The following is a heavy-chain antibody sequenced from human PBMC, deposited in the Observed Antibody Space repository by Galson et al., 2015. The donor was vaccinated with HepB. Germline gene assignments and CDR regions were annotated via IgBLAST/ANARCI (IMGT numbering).Heavy chain of an antibody. V-gene: IGHV3-30*04. CDR2: ISYDGSNK. CDR1: GFTFSSYA. Sequence: SLRLSCAASGFTFSSYAMHWVRQAPGKGLEWVAVISYDGSNKYYADSVKGRFTISRDNSKNTLYLQMNSLRAEDTAVYYCANSGSDSVPFDYWGQGTLVTASS. CDR3: ANSGSDSVPFDY. J-gene: IGHJ4*02. D-gene: IGHD1-26*01.